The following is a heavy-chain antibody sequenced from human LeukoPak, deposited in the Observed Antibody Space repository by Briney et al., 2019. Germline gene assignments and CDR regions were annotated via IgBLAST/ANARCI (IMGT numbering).Heavy chain of an antibody. J-gene: IGHJ4*02. V-gene: IGHV4-59*01. Sequence: SETLSLTCTVSGGSINSYYWSWIRQPPGKGLECIGYIYYSGSTNYNPSLKSRVTISVDTSKNQFSLRLSSLAAADPAVYYCARGAGYMTEDYFDYWGQGTLITVSS. CDR2: IYYSGST. CDR1: GGSINSYY. D-gene: IGHD6-13*01. CDR3: ARGAGYMTEDYFDY.